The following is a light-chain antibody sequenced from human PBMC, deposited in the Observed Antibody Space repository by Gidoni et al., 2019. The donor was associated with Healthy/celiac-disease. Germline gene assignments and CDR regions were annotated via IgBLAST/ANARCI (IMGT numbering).Light chain of an antibody. CDR1: QSISSY. CDR3: QQSYSTPR. V-gene: IGKV1-39*01. CDR2: AAS. J-gene: IGKJ1*01. Sequence: HTTQSPSSLSASVGDRVTITCRASQSISSYLNWYQQKPGKAPKLLIYAASSLQSGVPSRFSGSGSGTDFTLTISSLQPEDFATYYCQQSYSTPRFXXXTKVEIK.